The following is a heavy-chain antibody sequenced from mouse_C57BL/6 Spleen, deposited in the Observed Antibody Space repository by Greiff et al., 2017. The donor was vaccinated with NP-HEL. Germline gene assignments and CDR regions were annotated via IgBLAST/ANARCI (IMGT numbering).Heavy chain of an antibody. Sequence: VQLQQPGAELVKPGASVKISCKASGYAFSSYWMHWVKQRPGQGLEWIGRIYPGDGGTNYNGKFKSKATLTADKPSSTAYMQLSSLTSEDSAVDFCARGGSRYFYAMDYWGQGTSVTVSS. CDR1: GYAFSSYW. CDR3: ARGGSRYFYAMDY. CDR2: IYPGDGGT. D-gene: IGHD1-1*01. J-gene: IGHJ4*01. V-gene: IGHV1-80*01.